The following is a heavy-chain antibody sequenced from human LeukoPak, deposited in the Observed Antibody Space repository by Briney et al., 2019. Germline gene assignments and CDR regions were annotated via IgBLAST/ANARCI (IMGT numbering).Heavy chain of an antibody. CDR1: GYTFTSYG. Sequence: ASVKVSCKASGYTFTSYGISWVRQAPGQGLEWMGWISAYNGNTNYAQKLQGRVTMTRDTSASTVYMELSSLRSEDTAIYYCARIRDGYNDAYDIWGQGTVVTVPS. J-gene: IGHJ3*02. D-gene: IGHD5-24*01. CDR3: ARIRDGYNDAYDI. CDR2: ISAYNGNT. V-gene: IGHV1-18*01.